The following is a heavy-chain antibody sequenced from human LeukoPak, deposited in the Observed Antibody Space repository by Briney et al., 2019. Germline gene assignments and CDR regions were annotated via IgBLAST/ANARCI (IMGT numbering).Heavy chain of an antibody. Sequence: GGSLRLSCTASGFTFSRYSMNWVRQAPGKGLEWLSYIRSDSTIIDYADSVKGRFTISRDNDKNSLFLEMHSLRADDTAVYYCARYISWWDVWGKGTTVTISS. V-gene: IGHV3-48*01. CDR1: GFTFSRYS. CDR3: ARYISWWDV. J-gene: IGHJ6*04. CDR2: IRSDSTII. D-gene: IGHD6-13*01.